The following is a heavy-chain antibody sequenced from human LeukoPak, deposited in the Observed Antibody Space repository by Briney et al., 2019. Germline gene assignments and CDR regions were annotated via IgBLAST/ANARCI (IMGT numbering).Heavy chain of an antibody. Sequence: GGSLRLSCAASGFTVSSNYMSWARQAPGKGLEWVSVISSSDGTTYFADSVKGRFTISRDNSKNTLFLQMNSLRAEDTAVYYCAKVTAGYWGQGTLVTVSS. J-gene: IGHJ4*02. V-gene: IGHV3-23*01. D-gene: IGHD6-13*01. CDR2: ISSSDGTT. CDR1: GFTVSSNY. CDR3: AKVTAGY.